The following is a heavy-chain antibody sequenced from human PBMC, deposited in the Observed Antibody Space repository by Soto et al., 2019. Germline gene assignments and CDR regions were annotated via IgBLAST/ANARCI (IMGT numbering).Heavy chain of an antibody. CDR3: ARDRVKYSGYDYPDY. CDR2: ISSSSSTI. D-gene: IGHD5-12*01. J-gene: IGHJ4*02. V-gene: IGHV3-48*02. Sequence: WSLRLSCAASGFTFSSYSMNWVRQAPGKGLEWVSYISSSSSTIYYADSVKGRFTISRDNAKNSLYLQMNSLRDEDTAVYYCARDRVKYSGYDYPDYWGQGTLVTVSS. CDR1: GFTFSSYS.